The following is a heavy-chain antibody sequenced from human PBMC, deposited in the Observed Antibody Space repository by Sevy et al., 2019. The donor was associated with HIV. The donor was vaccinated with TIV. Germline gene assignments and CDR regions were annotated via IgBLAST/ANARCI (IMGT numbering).Heavy chain of an antibody. CDR2: ISYDGSSH. Sequence: GESLKISCAASEFMFSTYAMHWVRQAPGKGLEWVAVISYDGSSHYYAYSVKCRFTISRDNSKNTLFLQMNSLRLEDTAFYYCARDAGYSTDWYPSDYWGQGTLVTVSS. V-gene: IGHV3-30-3*01. CDR3: ARDAGYSTDWYPSDY. CDR1: EFMFSTYA. J-gene: IGHJ4*02. D-gene: IGHD6-19*01.